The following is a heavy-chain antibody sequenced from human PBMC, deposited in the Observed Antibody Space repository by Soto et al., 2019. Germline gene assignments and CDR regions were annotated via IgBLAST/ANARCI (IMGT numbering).Heavy chain of an antibody. CDR3: ARYSGYDLDYFDY. CDR1: GFTFSSYA. CDR2: ISGSGGST. J-gene: IGHJ4*02. Sequence: GGSLRLSCAASGFTFSSYAMSWVRQAPGKGLEWVSAISGSGGSTYYADSVKGRFTISRDNSKNTLYLQMNSLRAEDTAVYYCARYSGYDLDYFDYWGQGTLVTVSS. V-gene: IGHV3-23*01. D-gene: IGHD5-12*01.